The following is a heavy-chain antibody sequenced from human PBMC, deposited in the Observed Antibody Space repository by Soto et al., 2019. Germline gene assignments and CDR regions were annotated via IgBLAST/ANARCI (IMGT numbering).Heavy chain of an antibody. V-gene: IGHV1-46*01. CDR2: INPSGGST. D-gene: IGHD3-10*01. CDR3: ARDLGPKITMVRGAPVDYYYYGMDV. Sequence: ASVKVSCKASGYTFTSYYMHWVRQAPGQGLEWMGIINPSGGSTSYAQKFQGRVTMTRDTSTSTVYMELSSLRSEDTAVYYCARDLGPKITMVRGAPVDYYYYGMDVWGQGTTVTVSS. J-gene: IGHJ6*02. CDR1: GYTFTSYY.